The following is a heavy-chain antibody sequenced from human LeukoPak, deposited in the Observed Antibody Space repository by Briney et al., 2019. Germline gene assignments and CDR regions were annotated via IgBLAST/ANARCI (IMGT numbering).Heavy chain of an antibody. V-gene: IGHV4-61*02. J-gene: IGHJ6*03. Sequence: SQTLSLTCTVSGGSISSGSYYWSWIRQPAGKGLEWIGRIYTSGSTNYNPSLKSRVTISVDTSKNQFSLKLSSVTAADTAVYYCARDSIVVVVAAYYYMDVWGKGTTVTISS. CDR3: ARDSIVVVVAAYYYMDV. CDR2: IYTSGST. D-gene: IGHD2-15*01. CDR1: GGSISSGSYY.